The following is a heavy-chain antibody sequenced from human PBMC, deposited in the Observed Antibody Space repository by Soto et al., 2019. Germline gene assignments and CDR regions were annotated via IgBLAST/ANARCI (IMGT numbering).Heavy chain of an antibody. CDR1: GGTFSDFA. CDR3: ARDRIQLRLGKYSFNGMDV. Sequence: QVQLVQSGAEMRKPGSSLWVSCKASGGTFSDFAFSWVRQAPGQGLEWMGGIVPRFGSPNYAQKFGGRVTISADTSTSTVYMEVSSLRFDDTAVYFCARDRIQLRLGKYSFNGMDVWGQGTTITVSS. CDR2: IVPRFGSP. D-gene: IGHD3-16*01. V-gene: IGHV1-69*06. J-gene: IGHJ6*02.